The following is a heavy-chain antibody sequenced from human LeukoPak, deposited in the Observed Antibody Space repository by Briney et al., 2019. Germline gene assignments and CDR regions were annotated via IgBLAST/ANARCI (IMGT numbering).Heavy chain of an antibody. D-gene: IGHD3-3*01. CDR1: GYTFTNYY. Sequence: GASVKVSCKSSGYTFTNYYIHWVRQAPGQGLEWMGIINPSGGSTSYAQSFQGRVTMTRDTSTSTVYMELSSLRSEDTAVYYCARDAIENYDFWSGSYYYFDYRGQGTLVTVSS. CDR2: INPSGGST. V-gene: IGHV1-46*01. CDR3: ARDAIENYDFWSGSYYYFDY. J-gene: IGHJ4*02.